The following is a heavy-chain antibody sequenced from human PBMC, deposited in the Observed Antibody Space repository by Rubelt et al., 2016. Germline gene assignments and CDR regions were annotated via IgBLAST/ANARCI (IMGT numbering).Heavy chain of an antibody. Sequence: VRQAPGKGLEWVSAISGSGGSTYYADSVKGRFTISRDNSKNTLYLQMNSLRAEDTAVYYCAKFRGAMPDFDYWGQGTLVTVSS. CDR3: AKFRGAMPDFDY. CDR2: ISGSGGST. J-gene: IGHJ4*02. V-gene: IGHV3-23*01. D-gene: IGHD2-2*01.